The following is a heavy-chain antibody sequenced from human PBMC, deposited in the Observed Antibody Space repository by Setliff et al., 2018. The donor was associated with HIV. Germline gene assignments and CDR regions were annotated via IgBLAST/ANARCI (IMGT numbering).Heavy chain of an antibody. CDR3: ARATSAGYSYGYRFRGAFDI. D-gene: IGHD5-18*01. V-gene: IGHV4-61*09. Sequence: SETLSLTCTVSGGSISSGSYYWSWIRQPAGEGLEWIGHIYTSGSTNYNPSLKSRVTISVDTSKNQFSLKLSSVTAADTAVYYCARATSAGYSYGYRFRGAFDIWGQGTMVTVSS. J-gene: IGHJ3*02. CDR1: GGSISSGSYY. CDR2: IYTSGST.